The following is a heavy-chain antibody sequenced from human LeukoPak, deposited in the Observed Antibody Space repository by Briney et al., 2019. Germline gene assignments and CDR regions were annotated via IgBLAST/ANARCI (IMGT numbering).Heavy chain of an antibody. CDR1: GFTFSSYG. CDR3: TRDATQYLRYGYFDS. J-gene: IGHJ4*02. CDR2: IWYDGSNK. V-gene: IGHV3-33*01. D-gene: IGHD2/OR15-2a*01. Sequence: GGSLRLSCAASGFTFSSYGMHWVRQAPGKGLERVAVIWYDGSNKYYADSVRGRFTISRDNAKNSVSLQMNNLRAEDTAVYYCTRDATQYLRYGYFDSWGQGILVTVSS.